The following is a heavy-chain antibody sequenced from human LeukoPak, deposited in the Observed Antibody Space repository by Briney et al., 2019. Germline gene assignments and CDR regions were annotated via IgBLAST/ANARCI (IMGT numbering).Heavy chain of an antibody. V-gene: IGHV3-7*01. D-gene: IGHD6-13*01. J-gene: IGHJ6*03. CDR3: ARAGYSSSWYDPYYYYYYMDV. CDR2: IKQDGSEK. CDR1: GFTFSSYW. Sequence: GGSLRLSCAASGFTFSSYWMSWVRQAPGKGLEWVANIKQDGSEKYYVDSVKGRFTISRDNAKNSLYLQMNSLRAEDTAVYYCARAGYSSSWYDPYYYYYYMDVWGKGTTVTISS.